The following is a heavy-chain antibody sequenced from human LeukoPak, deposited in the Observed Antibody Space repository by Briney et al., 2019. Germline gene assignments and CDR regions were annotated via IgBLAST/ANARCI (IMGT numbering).Heavy chain of an antibody. Sequence: SETLSLTCAVYGGSFSGYYWSWIRQPPGKGLEWIGEINHSGSTNYNPSLKSRVTISVDTSKNQFSLKLSSVTAADTAVYYCARRRRIVGATPGAFDIWGQWTMVTVSS. CDR1: GGSFSGYY. J-gene: IGHJ3*02. V-gene: IGHV4-34*01. CDR2: INHSGST. D-gene: IGHD1-26*01. CDR3: ARRRRIVGATPGAFDI.